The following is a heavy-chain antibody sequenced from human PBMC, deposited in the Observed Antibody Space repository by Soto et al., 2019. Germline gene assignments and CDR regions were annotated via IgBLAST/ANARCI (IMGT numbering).Heavy chain of an antibody. V-gene: IGHV3-23*01. D-gene: IGHD5-12*01. CDR1: VFTFSSYG. Sequence: DVQLLESGGGLVQPGGSLRLSCAASVFTFSSYGMSWVRQAPGKGLEWVSTISGSGGGTFYAGSVKGRFTVSRDNSRDILFLQMNSLRAEDTAVYYCAKDRSGYNYDAFDMWGQGTVVTVSS. CDR2: ISGSGGGT. J-gene: IGHJ3*02. CDR3: AKDRSGYNYDAFDM.